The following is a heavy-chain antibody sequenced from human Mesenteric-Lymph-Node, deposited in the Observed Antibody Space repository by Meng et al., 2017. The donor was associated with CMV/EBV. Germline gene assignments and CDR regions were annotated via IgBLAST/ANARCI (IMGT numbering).Heavy chain of an antibody. D-gene: IGHD6-19*01. V-gene: IGHV1-8*02. Sequence: QEQLVQSGAEVKKSGASVKVACKASGYTFTSFDINWVRQATGQGPEWMGWMKPNSGNTGYAQKFQGRVTLTRDTSISTAYMELSSLRSEDTAVYYCARGPSYSSGFPDCWGQGTLVTVSS. CDR3: ARGPSYSSGFPDC. CDR1: GYTFTSFD. J-gene: IGHJ4*02. CDR2: MKPNSGNT.